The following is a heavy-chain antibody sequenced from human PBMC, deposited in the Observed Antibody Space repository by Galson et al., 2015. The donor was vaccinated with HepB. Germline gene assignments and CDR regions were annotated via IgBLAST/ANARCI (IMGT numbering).Heavy chain of an antibody. CDR3: ARSFPSNYYYGMDV. D-gene: IGHD3-16*02. CDR1: GFTVSSNY. J-gene: IGHJ6*02. Sequence: SLRLSCAASGFTVSSNYMSWVRQAPGKGLEWVSVIYSGGSTYYADSVKGRFTISRHNSKNTLYLQMNSLRAEDTAVYYCARSFPSNYYYGMDVWGQGTTVTVSS. CDR2: IYSGGST. V-gene: IGHV3-53*04.